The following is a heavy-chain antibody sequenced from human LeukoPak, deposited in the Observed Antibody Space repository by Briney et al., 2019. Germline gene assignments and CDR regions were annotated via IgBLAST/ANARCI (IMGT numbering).Heavy chain of an antibody. D-gene: IGHD2-2*01. J-gene: IGHJ4*02. CDR3: ARCSSTRCYEGGFDY. CDR2: IYPGDSDT. Sequence: GESLKISCKGSGYSFTSYWIGWVRQMPGKGLEWMGIIYPGDSDTRYSPSFQGQVTISAVKSISTAYLQWSSLKASDTAMYYCARCSSTRCYEGGFDYWGQGTLVTVSS. CDR1: GYSFTSYW. V-gene: IGHV5-51*01.